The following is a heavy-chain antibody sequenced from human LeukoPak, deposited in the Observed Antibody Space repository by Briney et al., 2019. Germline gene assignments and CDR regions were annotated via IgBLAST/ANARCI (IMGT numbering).Heavy chain of an antibody. J-gene: IGHJ4*02. CDR2: INPNSGGT. CDR3: AREEYCGGDCINY. V-gene: IGHV1-2*06. Sequence: GASVKVSCKASGYTLTDYYMHWVRQAPGQGLEWMGRINPNSGGTNYAQKFQGRVTMTRDTSISTAYMELSRLRSDDTAVYYCAREEYCGGDCINYWGQGTLVTVSS. D-gene: IGHD2-21*02. CDR1: GYTLTDYY.